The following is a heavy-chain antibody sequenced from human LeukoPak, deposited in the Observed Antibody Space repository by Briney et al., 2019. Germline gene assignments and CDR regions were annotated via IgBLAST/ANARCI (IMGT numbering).Heavy chain of an antibody. CDR3: ARRHGGSYYFDY. J-gene: IGHJ4*02. CDR1: GYSFTSYW. V-gene: IGHV5-51*01. D-gene: IGHD1-26*01. CDR2: IFLGDSDT. Sequence: GESLKISCKGSGYSFTSYWVGWVRQMPGKGLDWMGIIFLGDSDTRYSPSFQGQVTISADKSISTAYLQWTSLKASDTAMYYCARRHGGSYYFDYWGQGTLVTVSS.